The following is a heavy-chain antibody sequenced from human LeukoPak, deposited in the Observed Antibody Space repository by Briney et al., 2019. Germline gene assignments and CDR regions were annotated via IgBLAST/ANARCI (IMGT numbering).Heavy chain of an antibody. V-gene: IGHV4-59*01. J-gene: IGHJ4*02. CDR1: GGSMWNYY. D-gene: IGHD5-24*01. CDR2: IYYSGNT. Sequence: SETLSLTCSVSGGSMWNYYWSWIRQSPGKGLEWIGYIYYSGNTNYNPSLKSRVTISVDTSNNKFSLKLNSMTVADTALYYCARVSAAMATPTSAFGYWGQGILVTIPS. CDR3: ARVSAAMATPTSAFGY.